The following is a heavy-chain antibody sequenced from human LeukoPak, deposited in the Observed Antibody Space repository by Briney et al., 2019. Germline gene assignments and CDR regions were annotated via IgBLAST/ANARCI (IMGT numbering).Heavy chain of an antibody. CDR2: ISSSSSYI. J-gene: IGHJ4*02. V-gene: IGHV3-21*01. CDR3: ARDRRYFDTGGLGGPDY. D-gene: IGHD2-8*02. CDR1: GFPFSTYT. Sequence: GGSLRLSCAASGFPFSTYTMNWVRQAPGKGLEWVSSISSSSSYIYYADSMKGRFTISRDTAKNSLFLQMNNLRAEDTAVYYCARDRRYFDTGGLGGPDYWGQGTLITVSS.